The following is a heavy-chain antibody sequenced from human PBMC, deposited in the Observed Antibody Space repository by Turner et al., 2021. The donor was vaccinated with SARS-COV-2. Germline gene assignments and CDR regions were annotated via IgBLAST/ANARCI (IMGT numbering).Heavy chain of an antibody. D-gene: IGHD3-22*01. V-gene: IGHV3-33*01. CDR1: GLTFSSHG. CDR2: IWNDGSQK. CDR3: ARLDDSGHWGAFDI. Sequence: QVQLVDSGGGVVQPGRSLSLSCAASGLTFSSHGMHWVRQAPGKGLGWVAVIWNDGSQKYYADSVKGRFTISRDNSKNMVYLQMNSLRAEDTAVYYCARLDDSGHWGAFDIWGQGTMVTVSS. J-gene: IGHJ3*02.